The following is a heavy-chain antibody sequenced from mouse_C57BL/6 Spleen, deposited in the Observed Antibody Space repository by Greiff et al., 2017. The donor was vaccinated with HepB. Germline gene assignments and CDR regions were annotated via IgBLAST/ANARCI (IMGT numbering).Heavy chain of an antibody. V-gene: IGHV5-16*01. J-gene: IGHJ2*01. CDR3: AREKDYGSLDY. Sequence: EVKLVESEGGLVQPGSSMKLSCTASGFTFSDYYMAWVRQVPEKGLEWVANINYDGSSTYYLDSLKSRFIISRDNAKNILYLQMSSLKSEDTATYYCAREKDYGSLDYWGQGTTLTVSS. CDR1: GFTFSDYY. CDR2: INYDGSST. D-gene: IGHD1-1*01.